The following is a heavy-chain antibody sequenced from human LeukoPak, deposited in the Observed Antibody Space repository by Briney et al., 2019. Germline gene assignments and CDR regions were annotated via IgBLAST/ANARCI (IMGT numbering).Heavy chain of an antibody. CDR1: GYTLTELS. CDR3: ATGWWDGSGSYESNWFDP. Sequence: ASVKVSCKVSGYTLTELSMHWVRQAPGKGHEWMGGFDPEDGETIYAQKFQGRVTMTEDTSTDTAYMELSSLRSEDTAVYYCATGWWDGSGSYESNWFDPWGQGTLVTVSS. J-gene: IGHJ5*02. V-gene: IGHV1-24*01. CDR2: FDPEDGET. D-gene: IGHD3-10*01.